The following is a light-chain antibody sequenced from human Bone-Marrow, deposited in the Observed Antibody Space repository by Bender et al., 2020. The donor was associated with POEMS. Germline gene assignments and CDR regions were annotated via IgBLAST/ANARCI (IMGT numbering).Light chain of an antibody. CDR2: EVT. J-gene: IGLJ1*01. Sequence: QSALTQPASVSGSPGQSITISCTGTSSNFGSYSLVSWYQQLPGKAPEVMIFEVTQRPSGVPDRFSGSKSGNTASLTISGLQAEDEADYYCCSYAGSYSYVFGTGTEVTVL. CDR1: SSNFGSYSL. CDR3: CSYAGSYSYV. V-gene: IGLV2-23*02.